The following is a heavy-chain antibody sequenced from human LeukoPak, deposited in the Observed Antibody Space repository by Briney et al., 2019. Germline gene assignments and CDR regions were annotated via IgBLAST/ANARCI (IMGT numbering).Heavy chain of an antibody. CDR1: GFTFSSYA. CDR3: TSTDRCDY. D-gene: IGHD4-17*01. CDR2: ISGSGGST. V-gene: IGHV3-23*01. J-gene: IGHJ4*02. Sequence: PGGSLRLSCAASGFTFSSYAMSWVRQAPGKGLEWVSVISGSGGSTYYADSVKGRFTISRDDSKNTAYLQMNSLKTEDTAVYYCTSTDRCDYWGQGTLVTVSS.